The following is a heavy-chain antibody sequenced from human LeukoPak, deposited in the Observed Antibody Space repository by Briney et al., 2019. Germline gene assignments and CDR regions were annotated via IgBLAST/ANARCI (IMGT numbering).Heavy chain of an antibody. CDR3: ARAVVTQYYFDY. J-gene: IGHJ4*02. V-gene: IGHV4-34*01. CDR1: GGAFSGFF. D-gene: IGHD4-23*01. Sequence: SETLSLTCGVHGGAFSGFFLSWIRQPPGKGLGGIGEINHSGSTNYNPSLKSRVTISVDTSKNQFSLKLSSVTAADTAVYYCARAVVTQYYFDYWGQGTLVTVSS. CDR2: INHSGST.